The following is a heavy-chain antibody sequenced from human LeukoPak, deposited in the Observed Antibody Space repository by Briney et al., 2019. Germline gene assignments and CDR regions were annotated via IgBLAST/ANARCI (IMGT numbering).Heavy chain of an antibody. D-gene: IGHD3/OR15-3a*01. CDR2: ISGSGGST. V-gene: IGHV3-23*01. J-gene: IGHJ5*01. Sequence: GGSLRLSCAASGFTFSSYGMSWVRQAPGKGLEWVSAISGSGGSTYYADSVKGRFTISRGNSKNTVYLQMSSLRAEDTALYYCATIGTGDYRDDSWGQGTLVTVSS. CDR3: ATIGTGDYRDDS. CDR1: GFTFSSYG.